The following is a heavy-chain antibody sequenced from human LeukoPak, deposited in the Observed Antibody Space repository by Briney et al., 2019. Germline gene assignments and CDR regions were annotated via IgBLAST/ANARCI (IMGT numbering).Heavy chain of an antibody. CDR2: INPNSGGT. D-gene: IGHD1-26*01. Sequence: GASVKVSCEASGYTFTGYYMHWVRQAPGQGLEWMGGINPNSGGTNYAQKFQGRVTMTRDTSISTAYMELRSLRSDDTAVYYCARWAWDSGSYYREFDYWGQGTLVTVSS. CDR3: ARWAWDSGSYYREFDY. CDR1: GYTFTGYY. V-gene: IGHV1-2*02. J-gene: IGHJ4*02.